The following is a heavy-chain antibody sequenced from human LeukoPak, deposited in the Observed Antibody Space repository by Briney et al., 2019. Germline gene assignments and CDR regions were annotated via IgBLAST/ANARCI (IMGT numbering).Heavy chain of an antibody. CDR1: GASIRTSEDH. CDR2: TSNSDYP. D-gene: IGHD7-27*01. Sequence: KSSETLSLTCTVSGASIRTSEDHWTWIRQHPGKGLEWIGYTSNSDYPDSNPSLKSRVTISLDTSKNQFSLKLRSVTAADTAVYYCARSSLGIVSDAPDYWGQGTLVTVSS. CDR3: ARSSLGIVSDAPDY. J-gene: IGHJ4*02. V-gene: IGHV4-31*03.